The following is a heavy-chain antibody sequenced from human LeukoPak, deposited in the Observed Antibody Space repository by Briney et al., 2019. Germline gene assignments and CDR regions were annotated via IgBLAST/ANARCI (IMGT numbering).Heavy chain of an antibody. CDR1: GFTVSSND. V-gene: IGHV3-66*04. Sequence: GGSLRLSCAASGFTVSSNDMTWVRQAPGKELEWVSVTYSGGSTYYADSVKGRFTISRDNSKNTLYLQMNSLRAEDTAVYYCARRQSGSSGWPNFDYWGQGTLVTVSS. D-gene: IGHD6-19*01. CDR2: TYSGGST. J-gene: IGHJ4*02. CDR3: ARRQSGSSGWPNFDY.